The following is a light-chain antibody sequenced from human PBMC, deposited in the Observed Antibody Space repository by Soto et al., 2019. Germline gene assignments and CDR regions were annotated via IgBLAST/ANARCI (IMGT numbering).Light chain of an antibody. Sequence: ALTQPPSASGSPGQSVAISCTGTGSDVGGNNYVSWYQQHPGKAPKLMVYEVTKRPAGVPDRFSGSKSGNTASLTVSGLQAEDEADYYCSSYAGSNNVIFGGGTKLTVL. V-gene: IGLV2-8*01. CDR3: SSYAGSNNVI. CDR1: GSDVGGNNY. CDR2: EVT. J-gene: IGLJ2*01.